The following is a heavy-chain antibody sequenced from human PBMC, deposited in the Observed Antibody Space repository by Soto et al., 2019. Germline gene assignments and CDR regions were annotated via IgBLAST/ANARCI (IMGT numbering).Heavy chain of an antibody. V-gene: IGHV4-31*03. CDR1: GGSISSGGYY. CDR2: IYYSGST. J-gene: IGHJ4*02. Sequence: TLSLTCTVSGGSISSGGYYWSWIRQHPGKGLEWIGYIYYSGSTYYNPSLKSRVTISVDTSKNQFSLKLSSVTAADTAVYYCARVSPYYYDSSGYSYTFDYWGQGTLVTVSS. CDR3: ARVSPYYYDSSGYSYTFDY. D-gene: IGHD3-22*01.